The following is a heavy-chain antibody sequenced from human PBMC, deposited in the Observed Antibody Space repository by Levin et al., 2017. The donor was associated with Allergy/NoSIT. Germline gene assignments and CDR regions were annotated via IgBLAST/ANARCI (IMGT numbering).Heavy chain of an antibody. CDR2: IIPIFGTA. J-gene: IGHJ4*02. CDR3: ARDRSRGWFGDRPQPQFDY. V-gene: IGHV1-69*13. D-gene: IGHD3-10*01. Sequence: SVKVSCKASGGTFSSYAISWVRQAPGQGLEWMGGIIPIFGTANYAQKFQGRVTITADESTSTAYMELSSLRSEDTAVYYCARDRSRGWFGDRPQPQFDYWGQGTLVTVSS. CDR1: GGTFSSYA.